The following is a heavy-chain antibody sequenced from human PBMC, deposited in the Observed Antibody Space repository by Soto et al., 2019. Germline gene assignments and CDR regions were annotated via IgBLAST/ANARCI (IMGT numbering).Heavy chain of an antibody. J-gene: IGHJ6*02. CDR3: ARDTPTGYDSSGYYTVNGMDV. CDR1: GFTFSSYA. D-gene: IGHD3-22*01. CDR2: ISYDGSNK. Sequence: QVQLVESGGGVVQPGRSLRLSCAASGFTFSSYAMHWVRQAPGKGLEWVAVISYDGSNKYYADSVKGRLTIPRDNSKNTLYLQMNSLRAENTAVYYCARDTPTGYDSSGYYTVNGMDVWGQGTTVTVSS. V-gene: IGHV3-30-3*01.